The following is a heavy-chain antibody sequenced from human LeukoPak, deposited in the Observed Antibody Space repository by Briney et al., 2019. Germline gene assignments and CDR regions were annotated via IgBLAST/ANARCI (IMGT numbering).Heavy chain of an antibody. CDR1: GYTFNTYG. CDR2: ISAYNGDT. D-gene: IGHD3-22*01. J-gene: IGHJ4*02. CDR3: ATDFPYYYDSSGYYFGY. V-gene: IGHV1-18*01. Sequence: ASVKVSCKASGYTFNTYGISWVRQAPGQGLEWMGWISAYNGDTNYAQKVQGRVTMTTDTSTSTVYMELRSLRSDDTAVYYCATDFPYYYDSSGYYFGYWGQGTLVTVSS.